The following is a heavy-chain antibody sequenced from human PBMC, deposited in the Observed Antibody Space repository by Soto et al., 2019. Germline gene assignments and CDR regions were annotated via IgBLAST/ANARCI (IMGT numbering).Heavy chain of an antibody. V-gene: IGHV4-31*03. CDR2: IYYSGST. CDR1: GGSISSGGYY. J-gene: IGHJ5*02. Sequence: SETLSLTCTVSGGSISSGGYYWSWIRQHPGKGLEWIGYIYYSGSTYYNPSLKSRVTISVDTSKNQFSLKLSSVTAADTAVYYCARGVVPAASITFDPWGQGTLVTVSS. CDR3: ARGVVPAASITFDP. D-gene: IGHD2-2*01.